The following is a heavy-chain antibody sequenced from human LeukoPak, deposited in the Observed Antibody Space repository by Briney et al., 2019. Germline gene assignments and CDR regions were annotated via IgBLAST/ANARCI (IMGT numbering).Heavy chain of an antibody. J-gene: IGHJ4*02. V-gene: IGHV1-2*02. CDR1: GYTFTGYY. CDR3: ARAPYYYDSSGYGVY. D-gene: IGHD3-22*01. CDR2: INPNSGGT. Sequence: ASVKVSCKASGYTFTGYYMHWVRQAPGQGLEWMGWINPNSGGTNYAQKFQGRVTMTRDTSISTAYTELSRLRSDDTAVYYCARAPYYYDSSGYGVYWGQGTLVTVSS.